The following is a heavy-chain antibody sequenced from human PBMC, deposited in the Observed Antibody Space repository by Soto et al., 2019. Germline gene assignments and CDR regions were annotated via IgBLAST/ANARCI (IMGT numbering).Heavy chain of an antibody. J-gene: IGHJ4*02. CDR3: ATKNVPTPGNY. D-gene: IGHD2-2*01. CDR2: ISHSGTT. V-gene: IGHV4-4*02. Sequence: QVQLQESGPGLVEPSATLSLTCAVSLASISCCNSWSWVLHPPWRGLEYIGEISHSGTTNYKPSLECRLNITLDASKSHFSLRLTSVTAADTAVYYCATKNVPTPGNYWGQGTMGIVSS. CDR1: LASISCCNS.